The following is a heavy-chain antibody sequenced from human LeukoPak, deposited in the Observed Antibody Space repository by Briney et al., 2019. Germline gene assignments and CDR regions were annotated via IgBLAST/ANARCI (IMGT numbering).Heavy chain of an antibody. CDR2: NSGTAGRA. J-gene: IGHJ2*01. D-gene: IGHD5-18*01. CDR3: AKGGFDTAMVTSWYFDV. CDR1: GFRFDSYA. V-gene: IGHV3-23*01. Sequence: PGGSLRLSCAASGFRFDSYAMNWVRQAPGGGLEWVSGNSGTAGRAYYADSVGGRFTIARANSKSALYLQMNSLRGDDTAIYFCAKGGFDTAMVTSWYFDVWGRGAPVTVSS.